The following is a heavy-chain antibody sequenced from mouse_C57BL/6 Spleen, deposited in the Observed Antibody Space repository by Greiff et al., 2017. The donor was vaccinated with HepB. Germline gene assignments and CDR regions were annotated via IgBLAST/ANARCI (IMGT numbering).Heavy chain of an antibody. Sequence: EVKVVESGGDLVKPGGSLKLSCAASGFTFSSYGMSWVRQTPDKRLEWVATISSGGSYTYYPDSVKGRFTISRDNAKNTLYLQMSSLKSEDTAMYYCARSSGLFDYWGQGTTLTVSS. V-gene: IGHV5-6*01. D-gene: IGHD3-2*02. CDR1: GFTFSSYG. CDR2: ISSGGSYT. CDR3: ARSSGLFDY. J-gene: IGHJ2*01.